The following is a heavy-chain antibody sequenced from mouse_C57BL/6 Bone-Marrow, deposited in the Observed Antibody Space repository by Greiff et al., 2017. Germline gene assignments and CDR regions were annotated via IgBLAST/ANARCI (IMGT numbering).Heavy chain of an antibody. V-gene: IGHV1-55*01. CDR3: ARGYGFAY. CDR1: GYTFTSYW. J-gene: IGHJ3*01. CDR2: IYPGSGST. D-gene: IGHD3-1*01. Sequence: QVQLQQPGAELVKPGASVKMSCKASGYTFTSYWITWVKQRPGQGLEWIGDIYPGSGSTNYNEKFKSKATLTVYTSSSTAYMQRSSLTSEDSAVYYCARGYGFAYWGQGTLVTVSA.